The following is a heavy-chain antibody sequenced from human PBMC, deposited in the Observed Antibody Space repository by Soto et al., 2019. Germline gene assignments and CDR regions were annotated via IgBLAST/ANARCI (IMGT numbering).Heavy chain of an antibody. J-gene: IGHJ5*02. V-gene: IGHV3-7*01. CDR2: IKQDGSEK. D-gene: IGHD1-1*01. CDR1: GFTFSRNS. CDR3: ARDGDGYPA. Sequence: EVQLVESGGGLVQPGGSLTLSCAASGFTFSRNSMSWVRQAPGKGLEWVANIKQDGSEKYYADAVKGRFTLSRDNVENSLYLQMNSLRAEDTAVYYCARDGDGYPAWGQGTLVTVSS.